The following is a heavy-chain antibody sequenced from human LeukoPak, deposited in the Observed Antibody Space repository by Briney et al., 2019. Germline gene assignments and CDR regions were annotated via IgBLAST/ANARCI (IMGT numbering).Heavy chain of an antibody. J-gene: IGHJ6*04. CDR2: INRDVSST. D-gene: IGHD4-17*01. CDR3: AGDYGDSDYYGMDV. Sequence: GGSLRLSRAPSGFTFSSYWMHWVRQAPGKGLVWVSRINRDVSSTSYADSVKGRFTISRENAKNTLYLQMNSLRAEDTAVYYCAGDYGDSDYYGMDVWGKGTTVTVSS. V-gene: IGHV3-74*01. CDR1: GFTFSSYW.